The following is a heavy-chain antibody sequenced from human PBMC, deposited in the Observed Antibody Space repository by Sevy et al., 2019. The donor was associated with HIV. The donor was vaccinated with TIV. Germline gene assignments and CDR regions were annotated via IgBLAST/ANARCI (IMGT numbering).Heavy chain of an antibody. CDR2: INQDGSEE. D-gene: IGHD3-16*01. J-gene: IGHJ6*02. CDR1: GFNLNSYW. CDR3: ARTGSYADTYYYYYAMDV. Sequence: GGSLRLSCAASGFNLNSYWMSWVRQAPGKGLEWVANINQDGSEENYVDSVKGRFTIFRDNAKNSLFLQMNSLRAEDTAVYYCARTGSYADTYYYYYAMDVWGPGTTVTVSS. V-gene: IGHV3-7*01.